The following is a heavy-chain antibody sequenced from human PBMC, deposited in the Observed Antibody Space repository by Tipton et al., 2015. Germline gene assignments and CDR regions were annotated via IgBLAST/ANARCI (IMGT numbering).Heavy chain of an antibody. Sequence: SLRLSCEASHFPFNTYGMHWVRQAPGKGLEWVALVSYDGGEKHHADSVKGRFTISRDNSKKTVYLQMNNLRAEDTAVYYCAKDVGALTTEGFDYWGQGTLVTVSS. J-gene: IGHJ4*02. CDR2: VSYDGGEK. V-gene: IGHV3-33*05. CDR1: HFPFNTYG. CDR3: AKDVGALTTEGFDY. D-gene: IGHD4/OR15-4a*01.